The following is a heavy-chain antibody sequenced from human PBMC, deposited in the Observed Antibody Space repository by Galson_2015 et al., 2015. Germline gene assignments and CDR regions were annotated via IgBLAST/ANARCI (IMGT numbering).Heavy chain of an antibody. Sequence: SLRLSCAASGFTFSAYGMHWVRQAPGKGLERVLFISSDGRNKNHADSVKGRFTIFRDNSANTLYLQMSSLRDEDTALYYCAKDSSTWNGNWFDPWGQGTLVIVSS. CDR3: AKDSSTWNGNWFDP. V-gene: IGHV3-30*18. CDR1: GFTFSAYG. J-gene: IGHJ5*02. CDR2: ISSDGRNK. D-gene: IGHD6-13*01.